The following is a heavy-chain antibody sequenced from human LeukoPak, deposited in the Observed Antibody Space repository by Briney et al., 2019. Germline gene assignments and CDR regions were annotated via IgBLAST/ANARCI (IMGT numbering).Heavy chain of an antibody. Sequence: GGSLRLSCAASGFTFSSFWMHWVRQAPGKGLVWVSCINGDGSVTGYAGPAKGRFTISRDNARNTLYLQMNSLRAEDTAVYYCTRGTSTRSDYWGPGTLVTVSS. J-gene: IGHJ4*02. V-gene: IGHV3-74*01. CDR3: TRGTSTRSDY. CDR1: GFTFSSFW. CDR2: INGDGSVT. D-gene: IGHD1-14*01.